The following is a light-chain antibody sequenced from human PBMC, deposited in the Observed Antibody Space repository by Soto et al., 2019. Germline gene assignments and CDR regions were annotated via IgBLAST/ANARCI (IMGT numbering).Light chain of an antibody. CDR1: QGISNY. CDR2: AAS. V-gene: IGKV1-27*01. J-gene: IGKJ3*01. CDR3: QKYNIALFT. Sequence: DIQMTQSPSSLSASVGDRVTITCRATQGISNYLAWYQHKAGEVPKLLIYAASTLQSGVPSRFSGSGFGTDFTLTISSLQPEDVATYYCQKYNIALFTFGPGTKVHLK.